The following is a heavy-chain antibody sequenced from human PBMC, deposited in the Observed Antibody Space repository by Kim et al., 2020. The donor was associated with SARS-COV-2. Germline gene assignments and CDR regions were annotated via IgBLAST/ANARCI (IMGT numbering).Heavy chain of an antibody. Sequence: SQTLSLTCAISGDSVSSNSATWTGIRQSPSRGLEWLGRTYYSSKWYSDYAISVKSRITINSDTSKNQFSLQLDSVTPEDTAVYYCAREGGRTYYMDVWGKGTTVTVSS. CDR2: TYYSSKWYS. V-gene: IGHV6-1*01. J-gene: IGHJ6*03. D-gene: IGHD3-16*01. CDR3: AREGGRTYYMDV. CDR1: GDSVSSNSAT.